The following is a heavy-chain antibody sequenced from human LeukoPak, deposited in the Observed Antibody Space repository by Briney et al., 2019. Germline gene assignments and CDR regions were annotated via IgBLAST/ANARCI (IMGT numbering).Heavy chain of an antibody. V-gene: IGHV3-30*02. CDR1: GFTFSSYA. CDR2: IRNDGSNK. Sequence: GGSLRLSCAASGFTFSSYAMHWVRQAPGKGLEGGTFIRNDGSNKYYADSVKGRFTTSRDNSKNTLYLQMNSLRPEDTAVYYCAKGSKGVRFTRDHYMDVWGKGTTVTISS. CDR3: AKGSKGVRFTRDHYMDV. J-gene: IGHJ6*03. D-gene: IGHD3-3*01.